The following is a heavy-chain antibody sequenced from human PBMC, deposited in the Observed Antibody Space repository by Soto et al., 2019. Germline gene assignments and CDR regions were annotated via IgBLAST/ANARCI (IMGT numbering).Heavy chain of an antibody. CDR2: IFSNDEK. CDR3: ARRADRTRGYDSSVSWFDP. J-gene: IGHJ5*02. Sequence: QVTLKECGPVLVKPTETLTLTCTVSGFSLSNARMGVSWIRQPPGKALEWLAHIFSNDEKSYSTSLKSRLTISKDTSKSQVVLTMTNMDPVDTATYYCARRADRTRGYDSSVSWFDPWGQGTLVTVSS. V-gene: IGHV2-26*01. D-gene: IGHD3-22*01. CDR1: GFSLSNARMG.